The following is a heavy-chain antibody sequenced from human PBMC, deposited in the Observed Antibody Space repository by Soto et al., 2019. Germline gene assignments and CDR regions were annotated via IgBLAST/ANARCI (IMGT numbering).Heavy chain of an antibody. V-gene: IGHV3-48*02. J-gene: IGHJ3*02. D-gene: IGHD3-22*01. Sequence: SLRLSCAASGFTFGSYSMNWVRQAPVKGLEWVSYISSSSSTIYYADSVKGRFTISRDNAKNSLYLQMNSLRDEDTAVYYCAKDSSGFLAPDMWGQGTMVIVS. CDR3: AKDSSGFLAPDM. CDR1: GFTFGSYS. CDR2: ISSSSSTI.